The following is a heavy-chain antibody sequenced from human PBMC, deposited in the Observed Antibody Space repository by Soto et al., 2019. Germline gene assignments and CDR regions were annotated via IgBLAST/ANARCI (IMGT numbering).Heavy chain of an antibody. D-gene: IGHD2-2*01. J-gene: IGHJ5*02. CDR2: IYYSGST. Sequence: QVQLQESGPGLVKPSQTLSLTCTVSGGSISSGGYYWSWIRQHPGKGLEWIGYIYYSGSTYYNPSLESPVTISVDTSKNQFSLKLSSVTAADTAVYYCARAYQLLEGDWFDPWGQGTLVTVSS. V-gene: IGHV4-31*01. CDR3: ARAYQLLEGDWFDP. CDR1: GGSISSGGYY.